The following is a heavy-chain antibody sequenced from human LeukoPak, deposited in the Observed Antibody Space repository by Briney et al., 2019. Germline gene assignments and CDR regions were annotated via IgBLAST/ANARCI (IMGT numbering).Heavy chain of an antibody. J-gene: IGHJ4*02. CDR3: AKGGSSGWYHLDF. V-gene: IGHV3-23*01. CDR1: RFTFSSYA. CDR2: ISDSVGGT. Sequence: GGSLRLSCAASRFTFSSYAMSWVRQAPGKGLDWVSLISDSVGGTYYADSVKGRFTISRDNSKNTLYLQMNSLRAEDTAVYYCAKGGSSGWYHLDFWGQGTLVTVSS. D-gene: IGHD6-19*01.